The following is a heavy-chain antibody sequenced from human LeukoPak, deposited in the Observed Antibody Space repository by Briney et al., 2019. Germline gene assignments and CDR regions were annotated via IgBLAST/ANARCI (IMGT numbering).Heavy chain of an antibody. V-gene: IGHV1-18*01. D-gene: IGHD3-3*02. J-gene: IGHJ5*02. CDR3: ARAHFWSGYLTWFDP. Sequence: GASVKVSCKASGYTFTSYGISWVRQAPGQGLEWMGWISAYNGNTNYAQKLQGRVTMTTDTSTSTAYMELRSLRSDDTAVYYCARAHFWSGYLTWFDPWGQGTLVTVSS. CDR1: GYTFTSYG. CDR2: ISAYNGNT.